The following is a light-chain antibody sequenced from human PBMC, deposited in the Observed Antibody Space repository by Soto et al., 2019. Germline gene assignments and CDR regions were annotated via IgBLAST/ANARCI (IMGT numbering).Light chain of an antibody. CDR1: QAVGSSL. CDR2: GAS. CDR3: QHSGSSLWT. V-gene: IGKV3-20*01. Sequence: EIVLTQSPGTLSMSPGERATLSCRASQAVGSSLLAWYQQKPGQAPRLVIYGASSRATGIPDRFSGSGSGTDFTLTSSRLEPEDFAVYYCQHSGSSLWTFGQGTKVEIK. J-gene: IGKJ1*01.